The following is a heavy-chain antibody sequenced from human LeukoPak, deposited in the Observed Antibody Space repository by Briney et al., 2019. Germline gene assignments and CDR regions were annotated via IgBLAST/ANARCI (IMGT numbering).Heavy chain of an antibody. D-gene: IGHD2-8*01. CDR1: GFTFDDYA. J-gene: IGHJ6*02. Sequence: PGGSLRLSCAAAGFTFDDYAMDWVRQAPGEVREWVSGIIWNSGTKVYGDSGKGRFSISRDNAEKSRWLQRDSLTAEAAALYYCAVLHYYAMDVWGQGTTVTVSS. CDR2: IIWNSGTK. V-gene: IGHV3-9*01. CDR3: AVLHYYAMDV.